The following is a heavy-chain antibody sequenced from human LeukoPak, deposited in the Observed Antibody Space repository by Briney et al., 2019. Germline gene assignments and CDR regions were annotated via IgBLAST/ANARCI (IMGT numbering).Heavy chain of an antibody. Sequence: SETLSLTCTVSGGSISSYYWSWIRQPAGKGLERIGRIYTSGSTNYNPSLKSRVTMSVDTSKNQFSLKLTSVTAADTAVCYCARVGSSTITHDYWGQGTLVTVSS. V-gene: IGHV4-4*07. CDR1: GGSISSYY. J-gene: IGHJ4*02. D-gene: IGHD2-2*01. CDR3: ARVGSSTITHDY. CDR2: IYTSGST.